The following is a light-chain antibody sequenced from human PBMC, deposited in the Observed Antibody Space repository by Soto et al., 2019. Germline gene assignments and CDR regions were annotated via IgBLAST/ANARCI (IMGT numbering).Light chain of an antibody. CDR2: LEGSGSY. Sequence: QSVLTQSSSASASLGSSVTLTCTLSSGHSTYIIAWHQQQPGKAHRYLMKLEGSGSYNKGSGIPDRFSGSSSGADRYLTISNLQFEAEADYYCETWDTTVVVFGGGTKLTVL. J-gene: IGLJ2*01. V-gene: IGLV4-60*02. CDR3: ETWDTTVVV. CDR1: SGHSTYI.